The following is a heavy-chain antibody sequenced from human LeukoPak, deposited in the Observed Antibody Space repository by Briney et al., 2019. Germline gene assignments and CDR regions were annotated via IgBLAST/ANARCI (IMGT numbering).Heavy chain of an antibody. CDR2: ISSSSSYI. Sequence: GGSLRLSCAASGFTFSSYSMNWVRQAPGKGLEWVSSISSSSSYIYYADSVKGRFTISRDNAKNSLYLQMNSLKAEDTAVYYCARLGGSGIDYWGQGTLVTVSS. CDR3: ARLGGSGIDY. CDR1: GFTFSSYS. D-gene: IGHD3-10*01. V-gene: IGHV3-21*01. J-gene: IGHJ4*02.